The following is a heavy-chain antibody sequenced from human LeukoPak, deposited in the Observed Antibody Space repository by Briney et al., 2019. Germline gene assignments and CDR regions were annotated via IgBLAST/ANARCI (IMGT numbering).Heavy chain of an antibody. D-gene: IGHD3-10*01. CDR1: GGSFSGYY. CDR2: INHSGST. CDR3: ARGHEGESGSDY. Sequence: SETLSLTCAVYGGSFSGYYWSWIRQPPGKGLEWIGEINHSGSTNHNPSLKSRVTILVDTSKNQFSLKLSSVTAADTAVYYCARGHEGESGSDYWGQGTLVTVSS. J-gene: IGHJ4*02. V-gene: IGHV4-34*01.